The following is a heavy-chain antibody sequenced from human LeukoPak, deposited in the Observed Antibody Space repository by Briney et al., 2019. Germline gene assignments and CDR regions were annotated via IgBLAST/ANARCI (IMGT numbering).Heavy chain of an antibody. CDR3: AKSGYSYGNAYYYYMDV. V-gene: IGHV3-21*04. CDR1: RLTFTNYS. J-gene: IGHJ6*03. D-gene: IGHD5-18*01. CDR2: ISSLSNYI. Sequence: GGSLRLSCAASRLTFTNYSMNGVRQAPGKGLEWVSSISSLSNYIYYADSVKGRFTISRDNAKNSLYLQMNSLRAEDTAVYYCAKSGYSYGNAYYYYMDVWGKGTTVTVSS.